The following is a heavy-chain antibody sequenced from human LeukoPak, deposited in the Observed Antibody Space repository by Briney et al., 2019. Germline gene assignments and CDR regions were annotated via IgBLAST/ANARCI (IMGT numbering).Heavy chain of an antibody. D-gene: IGHD5-24*01. V-gene: IGHV4-59*01. CDR3: AREGRDGYNEY. Sequence: SETLSLTCGVSGGSISRYYCSWVRQPPGKGLEWIGYIYNNASTSYSPSLKSRLFMSVDTSTNKVSLKLRSVTEADTAMYYCAREGRDGYNEYWGQGTLVIVSS. J-gene: IGHJ4*02. CDR2: IYNNAST. CDR1: GGSISRYY.